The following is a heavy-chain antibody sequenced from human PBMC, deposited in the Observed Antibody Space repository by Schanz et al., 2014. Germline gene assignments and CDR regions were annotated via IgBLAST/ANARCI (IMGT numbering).Heavy chain of an antibody. Sequence: QVQLVESGGGVVQPGRSLRLSCAAYGFTLSIYAMHWVRQAPGKGLEWVADISYDGSNKYYADSVKGRFTISRDNSKNTLYLQMNTLRAEDTTVYYCARDRGYCSGGSCLTFDYWGQGTLVTVSS. V-gene: IGHV3-30-3*01. CDR3: ARDRGYCSGGSCLTFDY. D-gene: IGHD2-15*01. CDR2: ISYDGSNK. J-gene: IGHJ4*02. CDR1: GFTLSIYA.